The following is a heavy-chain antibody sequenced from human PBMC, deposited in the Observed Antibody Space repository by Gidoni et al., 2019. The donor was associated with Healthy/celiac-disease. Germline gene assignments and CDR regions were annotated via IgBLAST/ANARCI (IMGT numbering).Heavy chain of an antibody. CDR2: INHSGST. D-gene: IGHD6-13*01. CDR1: GGSSSGYY. J-gene: IGHJ4*02. V-gene: IGHV4-34*01. CDR3: ARGRRGGRPDTRVAAAGTTYFDY. Sequence: QVQLQQWGAGLLKPSETLSLTCAVYGGSSSGYYWSWIRQPPGKGLEWIGEINHSGSTNYNPSLKSRVTISVDTSKNQFSLKLSSVTAADTAVYYCARGRRGGRPDTRVAAAGTTYFDYWGQGTLVTVSS.